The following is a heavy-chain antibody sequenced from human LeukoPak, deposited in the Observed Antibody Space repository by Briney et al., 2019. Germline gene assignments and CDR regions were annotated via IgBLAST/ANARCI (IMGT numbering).Heavy chain of an antibody. V-gene: IGHV4-59*01. CDR2: IYYSGST. D-gene: IGHD5-12*01. CDR3: AREYDIVATRFFEY. CDR1: GGSISSYY. J-gene: IGHJ4*02. Sequence: SETLSLTCTVSGGSISSYYWSWIRQPPGKGLEWIGYIYYSGSTNYNPSLKSRVTISVDTSKNQFSLKLSSVTAADTAVYYCAREYDIVATRFFEYWGQGTMVTVSS.